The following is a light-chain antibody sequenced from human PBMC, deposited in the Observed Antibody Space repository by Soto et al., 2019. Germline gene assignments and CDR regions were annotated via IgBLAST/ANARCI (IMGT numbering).Light chain of an antibody. CDR1: QSISSY. CDR2: AAS. CDR3: QQSYSTPFT. V-gene: IGKV1-39*01. Sequence: DIQMTQSPSSLSASVGDRVTITCQASQSISSYLNWYQQKPGKAPKLLISAASNLQNGVPSRVSGSGSGTDFTLTISSLQPEDFALYYCQQSYSTPFTFGPGTKVDIK. J-gene: IGKJ3*01.